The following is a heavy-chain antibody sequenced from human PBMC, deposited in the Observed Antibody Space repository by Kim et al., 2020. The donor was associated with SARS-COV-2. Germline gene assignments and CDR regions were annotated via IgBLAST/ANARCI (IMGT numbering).Heavy chain of an antibody. V-gene: IGHV3-23*01. J-gene: IGHJ4*02. D-gene: IGHD6-19*01. Sequence: GGSLRLSCAASGFTFSSYAMSWVRQAPGKGLEWVSGIRSSGDTTYYTDSVKGRFTISRDNSKNRVYLQLNSLRAEDTALYYCTSSGSGWYYFDYWGQGTLVAVST. CDR2: IRSSGDTT. CDR3: TSSGSGWYYFDY. CDR1: GFTFSSYA.